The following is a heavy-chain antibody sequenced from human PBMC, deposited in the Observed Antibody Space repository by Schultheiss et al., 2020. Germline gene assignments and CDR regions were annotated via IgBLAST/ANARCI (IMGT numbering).Heavy chain of an antibody. CDR2: IYHSGST. J-gene: IGHJ2*01. Sequence: SETLSLTCAVSGGSISSSNWWSWVRQPPGKGLEWIGEIYHSGSTNYNPSLKSRVTISVDTSKNQFSLKLSSVTAADTAVYYCARALYYYDSSGPTPGWYFDLWGRGTLVTVSS. CDR1: GGSISSSNW. V-gene: IGHV4-4*02. D-gene: IGHD3-22*01. CDR3: ARALYYYDSSGPTPGWYFDL.